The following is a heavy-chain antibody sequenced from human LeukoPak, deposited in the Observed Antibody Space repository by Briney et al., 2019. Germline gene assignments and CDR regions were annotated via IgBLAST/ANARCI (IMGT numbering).Heavy chain of an antibody. Sequence: GGSLRLSCAASGFTFSTFAMIWVRQPPGKGLEWVSSIFPSGGEIHYADSVRGRFTISRDNSKNTLYLQMNSLRPEDTAVYYCAKNTMTTYQYYMDVWGKGTSVTISS. D-gene: IGHD4-11*01. CDR3: AKNTMTTYQYYMDV. CDR1: GFTFSTFA. V-gene: IGHV3-23*01. CDR2: IFPSGGEI. J-gene: IGHJ6*03.